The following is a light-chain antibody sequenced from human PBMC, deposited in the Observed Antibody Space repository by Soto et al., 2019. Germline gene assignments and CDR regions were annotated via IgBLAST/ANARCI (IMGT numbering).Light chain of an antibody. V-gene: IGLV2-14*01. CDR1: SIDVGGYNY. J-gene: IGLJ2*01. CDR2: DVS. CDR3: SSYTSSSTV. Sequence: QSILTQPASVSGSPGQSITISCTGTSIDVGGYNYVSWYQQHPGKAPKLMIYDVSNRPSGVSNRFSGSKSGNTASLTISGLQAEDEADYYCSSYTSSSTVFGGGTKLTVL.